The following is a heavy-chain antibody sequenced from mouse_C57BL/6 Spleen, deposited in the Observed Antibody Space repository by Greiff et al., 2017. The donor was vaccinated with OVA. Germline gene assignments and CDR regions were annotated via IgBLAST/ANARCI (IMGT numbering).Heavy chain of an antibody. V-gene: IGHV1-42*01. J-gene: IGHJ2*01. Sequence: EVQLQQSGPELVKPGASVKISCKASGYSFTGYYMNWVKQSPEKSLEWIGEINPSTGGTTYNQKFKAKATLTVDKSSSTAYMQLKSLTSEDSAVYYCARSFSTGTYDYWGQGTTLTVSS. CDR1: GYSFTGYY. CDR2: INPSTGGT. CDR3: ARSFSTGTYDY. D-gene: IGHD4-1*02.